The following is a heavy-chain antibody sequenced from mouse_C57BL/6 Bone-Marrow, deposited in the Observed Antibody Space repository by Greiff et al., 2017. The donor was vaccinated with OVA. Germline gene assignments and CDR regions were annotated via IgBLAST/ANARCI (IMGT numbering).Heavy chain of an antibody. V-gene: IGHV5S21*01. CDR2: ISSGGDYI. CDR3: TRREGYYSNYVGAMDY. D-gene: IGHD2-5*01. CDR1: GFTFSSYA. Sequence: EVQLVESGEGLVKPGGSLKLSCAASGFTFSSYAMSWVRQTPEKRLEWVAYISSGGDYIYYADTVKGRFTISRDNARNTLYLQMSSLKSEDTALYYCTRREGYYSNYVGAMDYWGQGTSVTVSS. J-gene: IGHJ4*01.